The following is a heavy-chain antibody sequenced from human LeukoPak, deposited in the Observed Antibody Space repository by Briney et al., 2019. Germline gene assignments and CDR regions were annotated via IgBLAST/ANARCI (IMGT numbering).Heavy chain of an antibody. CDR2: MNPNSGNT. D-gene: IGHD6-19*01. CDR3: ARGSGGWGFFDY. CDR1: GYTFTSYD. Sequence: ASVTVSCKASGYTFTSYDINWVRQATGQGLEWMGWMNPNSGNTGYAQKFQGRVTMTRNTSISTAYMELSSLRSEDTAVYYCARGSGGWGFFDYWGQGTLVTVSS. V-gene: IGHV1-8*01. J-gene: IGHJ4*02.